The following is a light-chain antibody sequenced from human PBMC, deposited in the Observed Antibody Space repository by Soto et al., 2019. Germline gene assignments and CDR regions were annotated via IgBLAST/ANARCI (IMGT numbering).Light chain of an antibody. CDR2: EVS. V-gene: IGLV2-14*01. CDR1: SSDVGGYNY. CDR3: TSFSSSTSLYV. Sequence: QSVLTQPASVSGSPGQSITISCTGTSSDVGGYNYVCWYQHHPGKAPKLIISEVSNRPSGVSDRFSGSKSGNTASLTISGLQAEDEADYYCTSFSSSTSLYVFGTGTKVTVL. J-gene: IGLJ1*01.